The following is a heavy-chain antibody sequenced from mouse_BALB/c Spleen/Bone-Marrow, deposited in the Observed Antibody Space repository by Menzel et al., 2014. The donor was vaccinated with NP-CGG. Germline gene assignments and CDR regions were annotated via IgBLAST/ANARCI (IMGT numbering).Heavy chain of an antibody. V-gene: IGHV2-9*02. Sequence: QVQLKQSGPGLVPPSQSLSITCTVSGFSLPRFGLHWVRPPPGKGLEWLGIIWAGGTTNYNSALMSRLSISKDNSKSQVFLKMNSLQTDDTAMYYCARGDYDYAMDYWGQGTSVTVSS. J-gene: IGHJ4*01. CDR3: ARGDYDYAMDY. CDR2: IWAGGTT. D-gene: IGHD2-4*01. CDR1: GFSLPRFG.